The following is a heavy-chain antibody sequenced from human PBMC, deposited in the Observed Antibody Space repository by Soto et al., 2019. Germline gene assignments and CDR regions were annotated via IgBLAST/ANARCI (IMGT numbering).Heavy chain of an antibody. CDR3: ATLPPRIVVLPTELPA. CDR1: GTSISSTFW. Sequence: PSETLSLTCAVSGTSISSTFWWTWVRQPPGKGLEWIGEVYHTGTTKYNPSLKNRVTISVDKSNNQFSLELRAVTAADTAVYYCATLPPRIVVLPTELPAWGQGTLVTVSS. D-gene: IGHD2-15*01. V-gene: IGHV4-4*02. J-gene: IGHJ1*01. CDR2: VYHTGTT.